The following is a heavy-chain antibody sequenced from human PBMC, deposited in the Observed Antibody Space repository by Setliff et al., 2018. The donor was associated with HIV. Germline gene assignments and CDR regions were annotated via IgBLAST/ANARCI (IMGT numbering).Heavy chain of an antibody. CDR3: ARGLRTSLVFFGS. J-gene: IGHJ4*02. D-gene: IGHD2-8*01. V-gene: IGHV4-61*08. Sequence: PSETLSLTCNVSAASVGTGAYYWSWIRQSPGKGLEWLGYLYYSGSIDYNPSLKTRVSISIDMSKNQFSLKMSSVTAAGTAVYFCARGLRTSLVFFGSWGQGILVTVSS. CDR1: AASVGTGAYY. CDR2: LYYSGSI.